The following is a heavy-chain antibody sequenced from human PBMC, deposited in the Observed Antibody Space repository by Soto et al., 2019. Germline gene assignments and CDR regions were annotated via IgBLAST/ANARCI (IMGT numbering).Heavy chain of an antibody. V-gene: IGHV3-21*01. CDR3: ARKAAAHRDALDI. D-gene: IGHD6-13*01. Sequence: GGSLRLSCAASGVTFSSYSMNWVRQAPGKGLEWVSSISSSSSYIYYADSVKGRFTISRDNAKNSLYLQMNSLRAEDTAVYYCARKAAAHRDALDIWGQGTMVTVSS. J-gene: IGHJ3*02. CDR1: GVTFSSYS. CDR2: ISSSSSYI.